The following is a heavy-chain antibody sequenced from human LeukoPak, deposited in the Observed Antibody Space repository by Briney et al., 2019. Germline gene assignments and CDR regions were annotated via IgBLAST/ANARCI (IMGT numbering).Heavy chain of an antibody. D-gene: IGHD6-19*01. CDR2: IYSSGDT. CDR3: AREGVLVAGRRHLDY. V-gene: IGHV3-53*01. Sequence: GGSLRLSCAASGFNVSSNYMSWVRQAPGKGLEWVSVIYSSGDTYYADSVKGRFTISRDNAKNSLYLQMNSLRAEDTAVYYCAREGVLVAGRRHLDYWGQGTLVTVSS. CDR1: GFNVSSNY. J-gene: IGHJ4*02.